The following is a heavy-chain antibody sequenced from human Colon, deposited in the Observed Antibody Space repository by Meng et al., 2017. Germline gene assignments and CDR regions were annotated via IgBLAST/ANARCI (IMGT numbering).Heavy chain of an antibody. V-gene: IGHV1-69*06. D-gene: IGHD2-21*02. CDR2: ITPTSGTS. CDR3: ARKGGFCDSDCYYLDF. CDR1: GYTFNNYP. J-gene: IGHJ4*02. Sequence: QVQLVQSGAGVKNPGSSVKVSCKADGYTFNNYPINWVRQAPGQGLEWMGAITPTSGTSNYAQTFQGRVTFIADKSTNTAYMELNSLKSEDTAVYYCARKGGFCDSDCYYLDFWGQGTLVTVSS.